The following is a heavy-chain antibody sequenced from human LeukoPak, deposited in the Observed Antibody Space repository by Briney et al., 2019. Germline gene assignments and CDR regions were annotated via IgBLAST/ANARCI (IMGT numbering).Heavy chain of an antibody. D-gene: IGHD5-24*01. Sequence: SETLSLTCTVSGGSITSFYWSWIRQPPGKGLEWIGNIYYSGSTNYNPSLKSRVTISEDTPKNQFSLKLSSVTAADTAVYYCARESRDGYSDAFDIWGQGTMVTVSS. CDR3: ARESRDGYSDAFDI. J-gene: IGHJ3*02. CDR1: GGSITSFY. CDR2: IYYSGST. V-gene: IGHV4-59*12.